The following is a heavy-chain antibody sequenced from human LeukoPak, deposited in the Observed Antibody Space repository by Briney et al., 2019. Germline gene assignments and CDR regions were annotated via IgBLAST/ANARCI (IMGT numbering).Heavy chain of an antibody. D-gene: IGHD2-2*01. V-gene: IGHV4-38-2*02. CDR3: ARVCCSSTSCYDAFDI. CDR2: IDHSGSS. CDR1: GYSISSGYY. Sequence: PSETLSLTCSVSGYSISSGYYWGWIRQPPGQGLEWIGSIDHSGSSYYNPSLKSRVTISVDTSKNQFSLKLSSVTAADTAAYYCARVCCSSTSCYDAFDIWGQGTMVTVAS. J-gene: IGHJ3*02.